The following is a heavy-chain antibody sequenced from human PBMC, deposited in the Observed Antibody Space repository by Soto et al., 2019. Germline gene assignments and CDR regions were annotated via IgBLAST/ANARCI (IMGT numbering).Heavy chain of an antibody. D-gene: IGHD3-9*01. CDR2: ISYSGDT. CDR1: GDSISSYF. J-gene: IGHJ3*02. V-gene: IGHV4-59*08. CDR3: ARHTDDILTGNEALDI. Sequence: SETLSLTCTVSGDSISSYFWNWIRQPPGKGLEWIGYISYSGDTNYSPSLKSRVTILADTSKNQFSLKLRSVTAADTAVYYCARHTDDILTGNEALDIWGQGTVVTVSS.